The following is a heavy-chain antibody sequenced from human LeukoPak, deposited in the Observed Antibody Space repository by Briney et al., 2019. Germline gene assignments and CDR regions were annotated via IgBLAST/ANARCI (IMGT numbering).Heavy chain of an antibody. CDR2: IYHSGST. V-gene: IGHV4-4*02. J-gene: IGHJ4*02. CDR1: GGSISSSNW. Sequence: SSETLSLTCAVSGGSISSSNWWSWVRQPPGKGLEWIGEIYHSGSTNYNPSLKSRVTISVDKSKNQFSLKLSSVTAADTAVYYCARGGEVVAATPYFDYWGQGTLVTVSS. D-gene: IGHD2-15*01. CDR3: ARGGEVVAATPYFDY.